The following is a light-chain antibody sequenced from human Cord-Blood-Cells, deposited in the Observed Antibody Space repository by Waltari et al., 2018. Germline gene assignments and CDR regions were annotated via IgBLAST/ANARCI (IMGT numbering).Light chain of an antibody. CDR2: HDS. J-gene: IGLJ2*01. V-gene: IGLV3-1*01. CDR1: KLGDKY. Sequence: SYELTQPPSASVSPGQTASITSSGVKLGDKYACWYQQKPGQSPVLVIYHDSKRPSGIPERFSGSNSGNTATLTISGTQAMDEADYYCQAWDSSTGVFGGGTKLTVL. CDR3: QAWDSSTGV.